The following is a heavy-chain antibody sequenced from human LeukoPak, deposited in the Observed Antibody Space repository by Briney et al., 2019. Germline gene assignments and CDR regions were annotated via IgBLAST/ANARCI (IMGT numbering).Heavy chain of an antibody. J-gene: IGHJ6*01. CDR3: ATGVSVTD. CDR1: GVSLNSLY. V-gene: IGHV4-59*12. Sequence: SETLSLTDTVSGVSLNSLYWPWIRQPPGKRLKWVVYINYTGTTTSNPSLERLVTMSVDTSRTPYSLTLTCVPAAATAVYYWATGVSVTDWGQ. CDR2: INYTGTT.